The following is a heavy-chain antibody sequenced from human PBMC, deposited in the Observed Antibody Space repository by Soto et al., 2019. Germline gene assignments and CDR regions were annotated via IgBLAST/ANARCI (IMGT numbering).Heavy chain of an antibody. CDR2: IIAVSGST. V-gene: IGHV3-23*01. Sequence: GGSLSLSXAASGFTFSSFAEAWVCQAPGKGLEGVSIIAVSGSTYCADSVKGLFTVSRDNSNNALYLQMSTPRAEDTALEHGAKEPAVPGRVLEYCGQGGLIAVSS. D-gene: IGHD2-2*01. CDR1: GFTFSSFA. CDR3: AKEPAVPGRVLEY. J-gene: IGHJ4*02.